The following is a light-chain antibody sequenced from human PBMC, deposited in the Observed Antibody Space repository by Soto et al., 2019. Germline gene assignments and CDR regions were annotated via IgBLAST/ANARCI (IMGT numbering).Light chain of an antibody. J-gene: IGKJ1*01. CDR2: GIS. V-gene: IGKV3-20*01. Sequence: EIVLTQSPATLSLSPGERATVSCRASQSVSNYLAWYQQKPGQAPRLLMYGISRRATGIPDRFSGSGSGTDFTLTITRLEPEDFAVYYCQQYVTSSPRTFGQGTKVDI. CDR3: QQYVTSSPRT. CDR1: QSVSNY.